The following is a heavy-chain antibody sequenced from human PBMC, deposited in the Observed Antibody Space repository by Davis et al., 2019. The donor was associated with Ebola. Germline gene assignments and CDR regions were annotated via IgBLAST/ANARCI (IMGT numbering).Heavy chain of an antibody. CDR1: GFLFSDYV. J-gene: IGHJ4*02. CDR3: ARDVNWVMYDY. Sequence: GESLKISCATSGFLFSDYVMHWVRQVPGKGLVWLSRISHDATHITYADSVKGRFSTSRDNAKNTLYLQMNSLRAEDTAVYYCARDVNWVMYDYWGQGTLVTVSS. CDR2: ISHDATHI. V-gene: IGHV3-74*01. D-gene: IGHD1-1*01.